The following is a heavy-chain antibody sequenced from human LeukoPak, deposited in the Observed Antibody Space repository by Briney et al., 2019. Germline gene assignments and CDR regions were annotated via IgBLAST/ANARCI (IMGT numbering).Heavy chain of an antibody. J-gene: IGHJ5*02. CDR1: GYTFTGYY. CDR2: INPNSGGT. CDR3: AREMGNWNHGGDNWFDP. V-gene: IGHV1-2*02. D-gene: IGHD1-14*01. Sequence: ASVKVSCKASGYTFTGYYMHWVRQAPGQELEWMGWINPNSGGTNYAQKFQGRVTMTRDTSISTAYMELSRLRSDDTAVYYCAREMGNWNHGGDNWFDPWGQGTLVTVSS.